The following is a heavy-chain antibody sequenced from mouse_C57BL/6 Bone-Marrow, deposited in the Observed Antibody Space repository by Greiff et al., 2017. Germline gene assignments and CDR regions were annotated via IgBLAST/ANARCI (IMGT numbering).Heavy chain of an antibody. CDR1: GFTFSSYA. J-gene: IGHJ3*01. V-gene: IGHV5-4*03. D-gene: IGHD1-1*01. CDR3: ARGDYGSTWFAY. CDR2: ISDGGSYT. Sequence: EVMLVESGGGLVKPGGSLKLSCAASGFTFSSYAMSWVRQTPEKRLEWVATISDGGSYTYYPDNVQGRFTISRDNAKNNLYLQMSHLKSEDTAMDYWARGDYGSTWFAYWGQGTLVTVSA.